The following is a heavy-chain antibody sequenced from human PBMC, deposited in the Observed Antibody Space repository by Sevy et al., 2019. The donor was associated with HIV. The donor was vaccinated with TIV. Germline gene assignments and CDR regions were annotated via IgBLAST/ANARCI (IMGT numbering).Heavy chain of an antibody. D-gene: IGHD3-10*02. CDR1: GFTFNNYA. Sequence: GGSLRLSCAASGFTFNNYAMSWVRQPPGKGLEWVSGLIENGVDTYYSDAVRGRFNISRDNSKNTLYLQMNSLRAEDTAIYYCVKDYMFAADWAPDSWGQGTLVTVSS. J-gene: IGHJ4*02. CDR2: LIENGVDT. V-gene: IGHV3-23*01. CDR3: VKDYMFAADWAPDS.